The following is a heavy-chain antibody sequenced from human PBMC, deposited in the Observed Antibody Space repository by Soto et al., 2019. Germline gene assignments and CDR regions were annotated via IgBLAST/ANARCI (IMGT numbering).Heavy chain of an antibody. D-gene: IGHD4-17*01. V-gene: IGHV1-18*01. CDR2: IRVYNGAT. CDR1: GYTFTSYG. J-gene: IGHJ2*01. Sequence: QGQLVQSGNEVKRPGASVKVSCKASGYTFTSYGISWVRQAPGQGLEWLGWIRVYNGATKYSEKLQGRVIVTIDPSANTAYMELRNLSSDDAAVYFCAKTYGDFYWYFDLWGRGTLVTVSS. CDR3: AKTYGDFYWYFDL.